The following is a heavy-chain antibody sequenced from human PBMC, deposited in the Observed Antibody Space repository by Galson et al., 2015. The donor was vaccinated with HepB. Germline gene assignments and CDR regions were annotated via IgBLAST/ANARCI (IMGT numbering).Heavy chain of an antibody. Sequence: SVKVSCKASGYTFTSYYMHWVRQAPGQGLEWMGIINPSGGSTTYAQKFQGRVTMTRETSTSTVYMELSSLRSEDTAVYYCARDSRIRTIFGGDDYKYMDVWGKGTTVTVSS. CDR3: ARDSRIRTIFGGDDYKYMDV. CDR1: GYTFTSYY. V-gene: IGHV1-46*01. J-gene: IGHJ6*03. CDR2: INPSGGST. D-gene: IGHD3-3*01.